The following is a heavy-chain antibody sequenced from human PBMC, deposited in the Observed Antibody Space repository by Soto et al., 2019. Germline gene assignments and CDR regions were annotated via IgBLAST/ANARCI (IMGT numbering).Heavy chain of an antibody. D-gene: IGHD5-18*01. Sequence: ASVKVSCKASGYTFTSYYMHWVRQAPGQGLEWMGIINPSGGSTNYAQKFQGRVTMTRDTSTSTVYMELSSLRSEDTAVYYCARTFASYGQPIDIWGQGTMVTVSS. CDR2: INPSGGST. CDR3: ARTFASYGQPIDI. CDR1: GYTFTSYY. V-gene: IGHV1-46*01. J-gene: IGHJ3*02.